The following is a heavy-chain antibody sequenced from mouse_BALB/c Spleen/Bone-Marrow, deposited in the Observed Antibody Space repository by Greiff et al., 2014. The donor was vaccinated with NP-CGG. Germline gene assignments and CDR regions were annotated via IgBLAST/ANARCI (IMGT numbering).Heavy chain of an antibody. V-gene: IGHV1-18*01. CDR1: GYKFNEYT. Sequence: VQLKESGPELVKPGASVKISCKTSGYKFNEYTMHWVKQSHGKSLEWIGGINPKNGGTGYNQKFKGKATLTVDKSSITAYMELRDLTSEYSAVYYCARGDWAYWGQGTLVTVSA. D-gene: IGHD3-3*01. J-gene: IGHJ3*01. CDR2: INPKNGGT. CDR3: ARGDWAY.